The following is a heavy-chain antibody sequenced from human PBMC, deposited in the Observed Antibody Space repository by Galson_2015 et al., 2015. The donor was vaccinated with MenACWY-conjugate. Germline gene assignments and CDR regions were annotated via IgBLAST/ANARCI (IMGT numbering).Heavy chain of an antibody. CDR3: ARGVYDSSGYYFP. D-gene: IGHD3-22*01. Sequence: SLRLSCAASAFTFSSFEMNWVRQAPGKGLEWVSYISSSGTTIYYSDSVKGRFTISRDNAKNSLYLQMNILRAEDTAVYYCARGVYDSSGYYFPWGQGTLVTVSS. CDR2: ISSSGTTI. V-gene: IGHV3-48*03. CDR1: AFTFSSFE. J-gene: IGHJ1*01.